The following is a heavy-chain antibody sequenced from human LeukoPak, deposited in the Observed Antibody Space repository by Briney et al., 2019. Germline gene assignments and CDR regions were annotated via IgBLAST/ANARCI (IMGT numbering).Heavy chain of an antibody. CDR2: IYHSGST. CDR3: ARGEYCSSTSCYVNFDY. Sequence: SETLSLTCTVSGYSISSGYYWGWIRQPPGKGLEWIGSIYHSGSTYYNPSLKSRVTIPVDTSKNQFSLKLSSVTAADTAVYYCARGEYCSSTSCYVNFDYWGQGALVTVSS. D-gene: IGHD2-2*01. V-gene: IGHV4-38-2*02. CDR1: GYSISSGYY. J-gene: IGHJ4*02.